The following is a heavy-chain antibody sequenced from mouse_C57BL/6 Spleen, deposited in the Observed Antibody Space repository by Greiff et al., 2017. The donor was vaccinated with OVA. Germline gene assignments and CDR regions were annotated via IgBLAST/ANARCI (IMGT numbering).Heavy chain of an antibody. V-gene: IGHV14-3*01. J-gene: IGHJ2*01. D-gene: IGHD1-1*01. CDR2: IDPANGNT. CDR1: GFNIKNTY. Sequence: VQLKQSVAELVRPGASVKLSCTASGFNIKNTYMHWVKQRPEQGLEWIGRIDPANGNTKYAPKFQGKATITADTSSNTAYLQLSSLTSEDTAIYYCAQITAVVARGYFDYWGQGTTLTVSS. CDR3: AQITAVVARGYFDY.